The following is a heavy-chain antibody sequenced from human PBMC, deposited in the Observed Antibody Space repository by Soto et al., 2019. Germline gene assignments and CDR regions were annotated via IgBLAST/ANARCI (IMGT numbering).Heavy chain of an antibody. Sequence: GGSLRLSCAASGFTFSTHWMHWVRQAPGKGLVWVSRINGDGSQTTYADSVKGRLTISRDNAKKTLYLQMNNLRVEDTAVYYCAGDSSHDSSDAGDYWGQGTMVTVSS. V-gene: IGHV3-74*01. CDR2: INGDGSQT. D-gene: IGHD3-22*01. CDR1: GFTFSTHW. CDR3: AGDSSHDSSDAGDY. J-gene: IGHJ4*02.